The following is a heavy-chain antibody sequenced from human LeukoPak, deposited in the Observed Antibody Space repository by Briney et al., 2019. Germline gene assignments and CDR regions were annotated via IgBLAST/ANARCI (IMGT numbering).Heavy chain of an antibody. Sequence: ASVKVSCKASGYTFTSYGISWVRQAPGQGLEWMGWISAYNGNTNYAQKLQGRVTMTTDTSTSTAYMELRSLRSDDTAAYYCARDDFWSGNNWFDPWGQGTLVTVSS. J-gene: IGHJ5*02. D-gene: IGHD3-3*01. CDR3: ARDDFWSGNNWFDP. CDR2: ISAYNGNT. CDR1: GYTFTSYG. V-gene: IGHV1-18*01.